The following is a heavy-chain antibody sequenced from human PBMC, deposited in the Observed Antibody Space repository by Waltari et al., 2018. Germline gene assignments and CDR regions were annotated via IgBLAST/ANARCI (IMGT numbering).Heavy chain of an antibody. CDR1: GLSLSDSGW. D-gene: IGHD1-1*01. CDR3: AQETRGDALEI. Sequence: QVQLQESGPGLVQPSETLSLTCAVSGLSLSDSGWWSWVRQPPGGGLEWIGEIHPGGGTTYNPSLKSRLTIAMDTSKNQLSLRLNSVNAADAAVYYCAQETRGDALEIWGQGTMVSISS. V-gene: IGHV4-4*02. J-gene: IGHJ3*02. CDR2: IHPGGGT.